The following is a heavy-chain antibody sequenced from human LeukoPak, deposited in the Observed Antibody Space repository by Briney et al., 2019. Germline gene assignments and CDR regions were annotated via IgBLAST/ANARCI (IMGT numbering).Heavy chain of an antibody. CDR2: TNSDGSST. V-gene: IGHV3-74*01. J-gene: IGHJ4*02. Sequence: GGSLRLSCAASGFTFSSYWMHWVRQAPGKGLVWVSRTNSDGSSTSYADSVKGRFTISRDNAKNTLYLQMNGLRAEDTAVYYCARLLEWLPLDYWGQGTLVTVSS. D-gene: IGHD3-3*01. CDR1: GFTFSSYW. CDR3: ARLLEWLPLDY.